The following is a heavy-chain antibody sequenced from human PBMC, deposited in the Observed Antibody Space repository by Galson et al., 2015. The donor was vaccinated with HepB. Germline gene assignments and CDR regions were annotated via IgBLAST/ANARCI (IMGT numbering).Heavy chain of an antibody. Sequence: SVKVSCKASGGTFSSYAISWVRQAPGQGLEWMGGIIPIFGTANYAQKFQGRVTITADESTSTAYMELSSLRSEDTAVYYCARDGDYGGNRPFDYWGQGTLVTVSS. J-gene: IGHJ4*02. CDR1: GGTFSSYA. CDR3: ARDGDYGGNRPFDY. CDR2: IIPIFGTA. D-gene: IGHD4-23*01. V-gene: IGHV1-69*13.